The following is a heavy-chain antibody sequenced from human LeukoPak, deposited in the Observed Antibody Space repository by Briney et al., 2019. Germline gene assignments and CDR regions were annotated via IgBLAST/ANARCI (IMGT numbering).Heavy chain of an antibody. CDR1: GGSFSGYY. D-gene: IGHD2-2*01. V-gene: IGHV4-34*01. CDR3: ARALVVGDATRKYYYYMDV. J-gene: IGHJ6*03. Sequence: SETLSLTCAVYGGSFSGYYWSWIRQPPGKGLEWIGEINHSGSTNYNPSLKSRVTMSVDTSKNQFSLKLSSVTAADTAVYYCARALVVGDATRKYYYYMDVWGKGTTVTVSS. CDR2: INHSGST.